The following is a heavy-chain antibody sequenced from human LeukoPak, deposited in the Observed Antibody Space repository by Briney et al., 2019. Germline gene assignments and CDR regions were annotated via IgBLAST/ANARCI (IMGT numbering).Heavy chain of an antibody. CDR1: GGSFSGYY. CDR2: IYYSGST. V-gene: IGHV4-34*01. D-gene: IGHD6-13*01. J-gene: IGHJ4*02. CDR3: ASIAAAGNDY. Sequence: SETLSLTCAVYGGSFSGYYWSWIRQPPGKGLEWIGSIYYSGSTYYNPSLKSRVTISVDTSKNQFSLKLSSVAAADTAVYYCASIAAAGNDYWGQGTLVTVSS.